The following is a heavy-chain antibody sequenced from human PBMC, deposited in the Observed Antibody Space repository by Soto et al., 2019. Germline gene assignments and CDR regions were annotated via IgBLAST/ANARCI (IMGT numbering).Heavy chain of an antibody. D-gene: IGHD6-13*01. CDR1: GGSISSSSYY. Sequence: ETLSLTCTVSGGSISSSSYYWGWNRQPPGKGLEWIGSIYYSGSTYYNPSLKSRVTISVGTSKNQFSLKLSSVTAADTAVYYCARNTLQQPRIFDYWGQGTLVTVS. CDR3: ARNTLQQPRIFDY. J-gene: IGHJ4*02. CDR2: IYYSGST. V-gene: IGHV4-39*01.